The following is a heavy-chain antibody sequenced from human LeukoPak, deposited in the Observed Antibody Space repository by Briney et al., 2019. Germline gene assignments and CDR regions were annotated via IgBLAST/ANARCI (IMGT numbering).Heavy chain of an antibody. V-gene: IGHV3-48*03. Sequence: GGSLRLSCAASGFTFTNYAMSWVRQAPGKGLEWVSYISSSGSTIYYADSVKGRFTISRDNAKNSLYLQMNSLRAEDTAVYYCARGGGREYYFDYWGQGTLVTVSS. CDR2: ISSSGSTI. CDR1: GFTFTNYA. CDR3: ARGGGREYYFDY. J-gene: IGHJ4*02. D-gene: IGHD3-10*01.